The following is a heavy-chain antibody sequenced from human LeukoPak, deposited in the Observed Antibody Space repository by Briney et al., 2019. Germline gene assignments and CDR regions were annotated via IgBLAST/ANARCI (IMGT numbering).Heavy chain of an antibody. D-gene: IGHD3-10*01. CDR3: AALLTYYYGSGSYPDAFDI. J-gene: IGHJ3*02. CDR1: GFTFSRYSMN. CDR2: IYYSGST. Sequence: GSLRLSCAASGFTFSRYSMNWVRQPPGKGLEWIGSIYYSGSTYYNPSLKSRVTISVDTSKNQFSLKLSSVTAADTAVYYCAALLTYYYGSGSYPDAFDIWGQGTMVTVSS. V-gene: IGHV4-59*05.